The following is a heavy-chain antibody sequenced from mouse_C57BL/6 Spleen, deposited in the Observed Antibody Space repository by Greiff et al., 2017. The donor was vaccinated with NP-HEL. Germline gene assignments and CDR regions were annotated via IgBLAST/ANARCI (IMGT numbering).Heavy chain of an antibody. CDR2: IYPGSGST. CDR3: ARSRGVRDY. V-gene: IGHV1-55*01. J-gene: IGHJ2*01. Sequence: QVQLKQSGAGLVKPGASVKMSCKASGYTFTSYWITWVKQRPGQGLEWIGDIYPGSGSTNYNEKFKSKATLTVDTSSSTAYMQLSSLTSEDSAVYYCARSRGVRDYWGQGTTLTVSS. CDR1: GYTFTSYW.